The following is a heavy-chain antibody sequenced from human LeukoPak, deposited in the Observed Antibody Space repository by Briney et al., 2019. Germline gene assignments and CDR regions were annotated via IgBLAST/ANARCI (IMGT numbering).Heavy chain of an antibody. D-gene: IGHD1-26*01. CDR1: GGSISSYY. CDR3: ARISRSFGFDP. Sequence: PSETLSLTCTVSGGSISSYYWSWIRQPPGKGLEWIGYIYYSGSTNYNPSLKSRVTISVDTSKNQFSLKLSSVTAADTAVYYCARISRSFGFDPWGQGTLVTVSS. V-gene: IGHV4-59*01. CDR2: IYYSGST. J-gene: IGHJ5*02.